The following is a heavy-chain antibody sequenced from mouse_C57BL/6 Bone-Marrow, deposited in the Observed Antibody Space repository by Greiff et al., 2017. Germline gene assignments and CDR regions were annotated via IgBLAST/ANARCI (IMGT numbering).Heavy chain of an antibody. CDR1: GFTFSDYY. CDR3: ARGEDGDWFAY. V-gene: IGHV5-16*01. CDR2: INYDGSST. Sequence: EVKLVESEGGLVKPGSSMKLSCTASGFTFSDYYMAWVRQVPEKGLEWVANINYDGSSTYYLDSLKGRFIISRDNAKNILYLQMSSLKAEDTATYYCARGEDGDWFAYWGQGTLVTVSA. J-gene: IGHJ3*01.